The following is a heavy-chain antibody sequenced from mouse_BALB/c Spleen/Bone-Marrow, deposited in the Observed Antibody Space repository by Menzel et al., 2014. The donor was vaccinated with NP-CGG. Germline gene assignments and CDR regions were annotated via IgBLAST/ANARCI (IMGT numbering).Heavy chain of an antibody. CDR1: GFTFSYYA. CDR2: ISSGGSYT. Sequence: EVKVVESGGGLVKPGGSLKLSCAASGFTFSYYAMSWVRQSPEKRLEWVAEISSGGSYTYYPDTVPGRFTISRDNAKNTLYLEMGSLRSEDTAMYCGVRDSSGYFDYWGHGTTLTISS. V-gene: IGHV5-9-4*01. D-gene: IGHD3-1*01. J-gene: IGHJ2*01. CDR3: VRDSSGYFDY.